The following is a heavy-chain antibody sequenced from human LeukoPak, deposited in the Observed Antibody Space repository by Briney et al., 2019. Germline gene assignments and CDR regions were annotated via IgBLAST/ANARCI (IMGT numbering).Heavy chain of an antibody. J-gene: IGHJ4*02. D-gene: IGHD6-13*01. CDR2: ISSGSSYI. CDR3: AGRPPLIAPTGPYYFDF. V-gene: IGHV3-21*01. CDR1: GFTFSSYN. Sequence: GGSLRLSCAVSGFTFSSYNMKWARQAPGKGLEWVSAISSGSSYIYYVDSVKGRFTISRDNGKNSLHLQMNSLRAADTAVYYCAGRPPLIAPTGPYYFDFWGQGTLVTVSS.